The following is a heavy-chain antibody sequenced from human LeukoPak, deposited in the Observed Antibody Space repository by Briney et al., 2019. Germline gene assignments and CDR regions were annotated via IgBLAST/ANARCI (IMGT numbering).Heavy chain of an antibody. Sequence: PGGSLRLSCTASGFTFDDYAMHWVRQAPGKGLEWVSGISWNSGSIDYADSVKGRFTISRDNAKNSLYLQMNTLRAEDTAVYYCAKDILAAGLFFDYWGQGTLVTVSS. J-gene: IGHJ4*02. V-gene: IGHV3-9*01. CDR3: AKDILAAGLFFDY. CDR1: GFTFDDYA. D-gene: IGHD6-13*01. CDR2: ISWNSGSI.